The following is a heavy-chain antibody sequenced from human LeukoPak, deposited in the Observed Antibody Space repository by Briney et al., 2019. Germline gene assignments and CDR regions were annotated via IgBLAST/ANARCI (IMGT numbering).Heavy chain of an antibody. D-gene: IGHD6-6*01. CDR1: GGTFSTYA. J-gene: IGHJ5*02. V-gene: IGHV1-8*03. Sequence: ASVKVSCKASGGTFSTYAISWVRQAPGQGLEWMGWMNPNSGNTGYAQKFKGRVTITRNTSISTAYMELSSLRSEDTAVYYCARGVVAARPGYWFDPWGQGTLVTVSS. CDR2: MNPNSGNT. CDR3: ARGVVAARPGYWFDP.